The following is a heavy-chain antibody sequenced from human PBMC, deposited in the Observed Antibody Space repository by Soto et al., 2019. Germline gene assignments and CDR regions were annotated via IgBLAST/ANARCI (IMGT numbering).Heavy chain of an antibody. CDR3: ATAQILGSSVGYFDY. Sequence: ASVKVSCKVSGYTLTELSMHWVRQAPGKGLEWMGGFDPEDGETIYAQKFQGRVTMTEDTSTDTAYMELSSLRSEDTAVYYCATAQILGSSVGYFDYWGQGTLVTVSS. J-gene: IGHJ4*02. D-gene: IGHD2-2*01. CDR2: FDPEDGET. CDR1: GYTLTELS. V-gene: IGHV1-24*01.